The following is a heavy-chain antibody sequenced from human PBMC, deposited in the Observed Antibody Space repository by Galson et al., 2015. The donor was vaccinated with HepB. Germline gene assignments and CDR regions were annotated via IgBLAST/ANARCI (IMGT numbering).Heavy chain of an antibody. CDR3: ARDYDSSWYFNHYYGMDV. Sequence: FLGLSCAAAGFTVSSYAMHCVRQAPAKGLEWVAVMSYDGSNKYYADDAKAGFTISGDNSNNTLYLQMNSLRAEDTAVYYCARDYDSSWYFNHYYGMDVWGQGTTVTVSS. J-gene: IGHJ6*02. D-gene: IGHD6-13*01. CDR2: MSYDGSNK. CDR1: GFTVSSYA. V-gene: IGHV3-30*04.